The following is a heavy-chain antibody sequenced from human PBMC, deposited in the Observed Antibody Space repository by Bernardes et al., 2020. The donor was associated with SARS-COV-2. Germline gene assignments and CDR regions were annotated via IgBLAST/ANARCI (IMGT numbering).Heavy chain of an antibody. CDR3: AREDQRSHRGVMDV. CDR2: IDWDDDK. Sequence: SGPTLWKPTQTLTLTCPFSVFSLSPNGMSVTWIRQPPGKALEWLARIDWDDDKYYSTSLKTRLTISKDTSKNQVVLRMTNMDPVDTATYYCAREDQRSHRGVMDVWGQGTTVTVSS. V-gene: IGHV2-70*11. CDR1: VFSLSPNGMS. D-gene: IGHD1-1*01. J-gene: IGHJ6*02.